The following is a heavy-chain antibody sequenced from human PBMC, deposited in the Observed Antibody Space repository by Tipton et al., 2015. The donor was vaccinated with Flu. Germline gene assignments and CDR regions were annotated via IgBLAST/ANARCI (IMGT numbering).Heavy chain of an antibody. CDR1: GFTFSSYG. D-gene: IGHD3-9*01. V-gene: IGHV3-33*08. CDR3: ARGSGRYYDILTGYYHY. J-gene: IGHJ4*02. Sequence: SLRLSCAASGFTFSSYGMHWVRQAPGKGLEWVAVIWYDGSNKYYADSVKGRFTISRDNSKNTLYLQMNSLRAEDTAVYYCARGSGRYYDILTGYYHYWGQGTLVTVSS. CDR2: IWYDGSNK.